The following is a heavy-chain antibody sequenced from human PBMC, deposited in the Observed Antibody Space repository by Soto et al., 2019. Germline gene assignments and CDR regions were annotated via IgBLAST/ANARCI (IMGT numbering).Heavy chain of an antibody. J-gene: IGHJ5*02. Sequence: QVQLVQSGAEVKKPGSSVKVSCQASGGTFSSYAISWVRQAPGQGLEWMGGIIPIFGTANYAQKFQGRVTITADESTSTAYMGLSGLRSEDTAVYYCARGGPLRDCSSTSCYTPNWFDPWGQGTLVTVSS. V-gene: IGHV1-69*01. CDR3: ARGGPLRDCSSTSCYTPNWFDP. CDR2: IIPIFGTA. CDR1: GGTFSSYA. D-gene: IGHD2-2*02.